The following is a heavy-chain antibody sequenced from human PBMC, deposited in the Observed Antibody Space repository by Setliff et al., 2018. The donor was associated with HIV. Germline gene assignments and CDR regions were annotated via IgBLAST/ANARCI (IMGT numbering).Heavy chain of an antibody. CDR1: GYTFGSHG. CDR3: ASSAGAVPTTAPYGDYYYYFYMDV. Sequence: SVKVSCKTSGYTFGSHGISWVRQAPGQGLEWMGGIIPIFGTPNYAQKFQGRVTITTDESTNTVYMELYSPTSEDTAIYYCASSAGAVPTTAPYGDYYYYFYMDVWGKGTTVTVSS. V-gene: IGHV1-69*05. J-gene: IGHJ6*03. CDR2: IIPIFGTP. D-gene: IGHD1-1*01.